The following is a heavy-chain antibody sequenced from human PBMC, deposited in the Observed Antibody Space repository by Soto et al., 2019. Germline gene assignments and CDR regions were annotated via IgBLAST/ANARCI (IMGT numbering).Heavy chain of an antibody. V-gene: IGHV3-33*01. J-gene: IGHJ6*02. CDR2: IWYDGSNK. Sequence: GGSLRLSCAASGFTFSSYGMHWVSQAPGKRLEWVAVIWYDGSNKYYADNVKGRFTISRDNSKNTLYLQMNSLRAVDKAVYYCARDLVDAETNMDVWGQGTTVTVSS. CDR3: ARDLVDAETNMDV. D-gene: IGHD4-4*01. CDR1: GFTFSSYG.